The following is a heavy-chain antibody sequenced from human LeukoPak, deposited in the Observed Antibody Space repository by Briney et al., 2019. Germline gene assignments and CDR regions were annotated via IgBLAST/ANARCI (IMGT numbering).Heavy chain of an antibody. D-gene: IGHD1-1*01. CDR3: ARDGHPGGTPPSLSPLD. CDR2: IYTSGST. Sequence: PSETLSLTCTVSGGSISSYYWSWIRQPAGKGLEWIGRIYTSGSTNYNPSLKSRVTMSVDTSKNQFSLKLSSVTAADTAVYYCARDGHPGGTPPSLSPLDWGQGTLVTVSS. V-gene: IGHV4-4*07. J-gene: IGHJ4*02. CDR1: GGSISSYY.